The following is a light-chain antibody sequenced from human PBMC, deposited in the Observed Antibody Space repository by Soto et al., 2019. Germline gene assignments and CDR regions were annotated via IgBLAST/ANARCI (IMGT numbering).Light chain of an antibody. CDR3: LLYGGGAQLV. CDR1: TGAVTSGNY. J-gene: IGLJ3*02. V-gene: IGLV7-43*01. Sequence: QAVVTQEPSLTVSPGGTVTLTCASSTGAVTSGNYASWFQQKPGQAPRALIYTTNNKHSWTPARFSGPLREGKAALTLSGVQPEDEAEYCCLLYGGGAQLVFGGGTKVTVL. CDR2: TTN.